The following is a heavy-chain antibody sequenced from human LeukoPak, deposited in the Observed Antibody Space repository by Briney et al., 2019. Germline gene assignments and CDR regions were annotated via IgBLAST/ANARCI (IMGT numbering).Heavy chain of an antibody. V-gene: IGHV3-21*01. Sequence: GGSLRLSCAASGFTFSSYSMNWVRQAPGKGLEGVSSISSSSSYIYYADSVKGRFTISRDNAKNSLYLQMNSLRAEDTAVYYCAPAAGTGWFDPWGQGTLVTVSS. CDR3: APAAGTGWFDP. J-gene: IGHJ5*02. CDR2: ISSSSSYI. D-gene: IGHD6-13*01. CDR1: GFTFSSYS.